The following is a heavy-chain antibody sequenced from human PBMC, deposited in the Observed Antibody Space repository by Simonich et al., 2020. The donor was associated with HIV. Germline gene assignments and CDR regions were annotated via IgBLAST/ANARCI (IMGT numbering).Heavy chain of an antibody. CDR2: IIPIFDRA. V-gene: IGHV1-69*01. D-gene: IGHD3-10*01. J-gene: IGHJ4*02. CDR3: ATNPYYFGSGSETYYFDY. Sequence: GGIIPIFDRANYAQKFQGRVTINADESTSTSYMDLSSLRSEDTAVYYCATNPYYFGSGSETYYFDYWGQGTLVTVSS.